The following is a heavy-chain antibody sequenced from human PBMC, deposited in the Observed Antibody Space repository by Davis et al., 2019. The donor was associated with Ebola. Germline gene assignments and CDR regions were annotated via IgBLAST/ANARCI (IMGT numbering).Heavy chain of an antibody. D-gene: IGHD3-9*01. J-gene: IGHJ4*02. CDR1: GYSFTSYW. V-gene: IGHV5-51*01. Sequence: GGSLRLSCKGSGYSFTSYWIGWVRQMPGKGLEWMGIIYPGDSDTRYSPSFQGQVTIYADTSISTAYLQCSSLKASDTAMYYCARQNYDILTGYLDYWGQGTLVTVSS. CDR3: ARQNYDILTGYLDY. CDR2: IYPGDSDT.